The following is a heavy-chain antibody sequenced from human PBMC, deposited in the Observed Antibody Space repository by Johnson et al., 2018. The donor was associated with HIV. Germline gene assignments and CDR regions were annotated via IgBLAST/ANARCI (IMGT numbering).Heavy chain of an antibody. CDR3: ARVFVIADDAFDI. Sequence: VQLVESGGGLVQPGGSLRLSCAASGFTVSSNYMSWVRQAPGKGLEWVSLIYSGGSTYYGDSVKGRFTISRDNSKNTLYLQMNSLRAEDTAVYYCARVFVIADDAFDIWGQGTMVTVSS. J-gene: IGHJ3*02. CDR1: GFTVSSNY. D-gene: IGHD2/OR15-2a*01. CDR2: IYSGGST. V-gene: IGHV3-66*02.